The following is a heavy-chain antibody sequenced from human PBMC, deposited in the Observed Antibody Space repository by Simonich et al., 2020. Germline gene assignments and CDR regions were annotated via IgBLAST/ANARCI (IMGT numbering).Heavy chain of an antibody. CDR1: GFTFSSYW. V-gene: IGHV3-74*01. CDR2: INSDGSST. Sequence: EVQLVESGGGLVQPGGSLRLSCAASGFTFSSYWMHWIPQAPGKGLWWVLRINSDGSSTSYADSVKGRFTISRDNAKNTLYLQMNSLRAEDTAVYYCARDYSNYDAFDIWGQGTMVTVSS. CDR3: ARDYSNYDAFDI. J-gene: IGHJ3*02. D-gene: IGHD4-4*01.